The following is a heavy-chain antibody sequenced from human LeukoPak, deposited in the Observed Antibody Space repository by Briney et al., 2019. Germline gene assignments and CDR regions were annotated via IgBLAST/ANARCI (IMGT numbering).Heavy chain of an antibody. V-gene: IGHV4-4*07. J-gene: IGHJ3*02. CDR1: GGSISSYY. CDR3: ARGRGSSWSDDAFDI. Sequence: SETLSLTCTVSGGSISSYYWSWIRQPAGKGLVWIGRIYTSGSTNYNPSLKSRVTMSVDTSKNQFSLKLSSVTAADTAVYYCARGRGSSWSDDAFDIWGQGTMVTVSS. D-gene: IGHD6-13*01. CDR2: IYTSGST.